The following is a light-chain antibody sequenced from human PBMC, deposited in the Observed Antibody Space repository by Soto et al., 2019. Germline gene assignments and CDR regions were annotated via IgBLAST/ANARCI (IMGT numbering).Light chain of an antibody. V-gene: IGKV1-5*03. CDR3: QQYDSYSFT. J-gene: IGKJ3*01. CDR1: QSISTW. CDR2: KAS. Sequence: DIQMTQSPSPLSASVGDRVTITCRANQSISTWLAWYQRKPGKAPKLLIYKASSLESGVPSRFSGSGSGTEFTLTISSLQPDDFATYYCQQYDSYSFTFGPGTKVDIK.